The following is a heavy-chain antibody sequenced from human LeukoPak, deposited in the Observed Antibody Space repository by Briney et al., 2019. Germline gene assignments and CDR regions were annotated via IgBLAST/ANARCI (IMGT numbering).Heavy chain of an antibody. J-gene: IGHJ6*03. CDR2: MNPNNGNK. CDR1: GYSFTNFD. D-gene: IGHD6-19*01. V-gene: IGHV1-8*01. CDR3: ARGPQWRGDYYYMDV. Sequence: GASVKVSCKASGYSFTNFDINWVRQATGQGLEWMGWMNPNNGNKGYAQKFQGRVTMTMNTSITTAYMELSSLRSEDTAVCYCARGPQWRGDYYYMDVWGRGTTVTVSS.